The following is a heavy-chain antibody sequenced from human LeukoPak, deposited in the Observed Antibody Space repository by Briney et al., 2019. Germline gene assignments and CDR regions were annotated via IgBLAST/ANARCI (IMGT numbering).Heavy chain of an antibody. CDR3: AKQLGYCSDGSCYFPY. V-gene: IGHV3-23*01. CDR1: GFTFSSSA. J-gene: IGHJ4*02. D-gene: IGHD2-15*01. Sequence: GSLRLSCAASGFTFSSSAMSWVRQAPGKGLEWVSTISNNGGYTYYADSVQGRFTISRDNSKSTLCLQMNSLRAEDTAVYYCAKQLGYCSDGSCYFPYWGQGTLVTVSS. CDR2: ISNNGGYT.